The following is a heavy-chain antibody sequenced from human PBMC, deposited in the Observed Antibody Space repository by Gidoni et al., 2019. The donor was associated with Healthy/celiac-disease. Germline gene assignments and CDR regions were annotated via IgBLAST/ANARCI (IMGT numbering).Heavy chain of an antibody. Sequence: QVQLQESGPGLVKPSETLSLTCTVPGGSISSYYWSWIRQPPGKGLAWIGYIYYSGSTNYNPTLKSRVTISVDTSKKQFSLKLSSVTAADTAVYYCARGAVNWNYGLVWFDPWGQGTLVTVSS. J-gene: IGHJ5*02. D-gene: IGHD1-7*01. V-gene: IGHV4-59*01. CDR2: IYYSGST. CDR3: ARGAVNWNYGLVWFDP. CDR1: GGSISSYY.